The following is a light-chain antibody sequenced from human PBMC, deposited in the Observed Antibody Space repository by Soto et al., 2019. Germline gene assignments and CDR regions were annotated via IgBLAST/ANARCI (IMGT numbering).Light chain of an antibody. J-gene: IGLJ2*01. CDR1: SSNIGAGYD. CDR3: QSYDSSLSGVV. CDR2: ANN. V-gene: IGLV1-40*01. Sequence: QSVLTQLPSVSGAPGQRVTISCTGSSSNIGAGYDVHWYQQLPGTAPKLLIYANNNRPSGVPDRFSGSKSGTSASLAITGLQAEDEAYYYCQSYDSSLSGVVFGGGTKLTVL.